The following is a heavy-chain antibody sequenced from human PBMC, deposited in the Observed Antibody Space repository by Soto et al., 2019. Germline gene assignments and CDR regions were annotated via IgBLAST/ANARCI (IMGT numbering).Heavy chain of an antibody. CDR3: AREERRFRSVEMALNGY. V-gene: IGHV1-24*01. J-gene: IGHJ4*02. CDR1: GYTLTELS. CDR2: FDPEDGET. Sequence: ASVKASCKVAGYTLTELSMHCVRQAPGKWLEWMGGFDPEDGETIYAQKFQGRVTITADESTSTAYMELSSLRSEDTAVYYCAREERRFRSVEMALNGYWGQGTLVTVSS. D-gene: IGHD1-1*01.